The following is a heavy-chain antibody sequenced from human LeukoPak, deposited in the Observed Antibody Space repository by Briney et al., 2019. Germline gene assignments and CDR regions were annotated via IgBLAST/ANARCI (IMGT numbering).Heavy chain of an antibody. J-gene: IGHJ4*02. CDR2: IYYSGST. Sequence: PSETLSLICTVSGDSISGYYWSWIRQPPGEGLQWIGYIYYSGSTNCNPSLKSRVTISVDRSENQFSLKLGSVTAADTAVYYCAREEDGGTYYWGQGTLVTVSS. V-gene: IGHV4-59*01. CDR1: GDSISGYY. CDR3: AREEDGGTYY. D-gene: IGHD1-26*01.